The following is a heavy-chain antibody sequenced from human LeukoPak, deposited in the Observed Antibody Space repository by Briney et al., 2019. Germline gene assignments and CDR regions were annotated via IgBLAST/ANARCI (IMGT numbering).Heavy chain of an antibody. CDR1: GFIFSTYA. V-gene: IGHV3-23*01. CDR2: ISGSGGST. CDR3: AKNTHPPYYSDY. J-gene: IGHJ4*02. Sequence: GGSLRLSCAASGFIFSTYAMSWVRQAPGKGLEWVSTISGSGGSTYYADSVKGRFTISRDNSKNTLYLQMNSLRAEDTAIYYCAKNTHPPYYSDYWGQGTLVTVSS.